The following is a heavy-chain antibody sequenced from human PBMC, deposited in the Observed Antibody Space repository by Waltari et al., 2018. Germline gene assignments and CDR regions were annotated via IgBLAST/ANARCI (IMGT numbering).Heavy chain of an antibody. J-gene: IGHJ4*02. Sequence: QVQLQQWGAGLLKPSETLSLICAVYGGSFSGYYWSWIRQPPGKGLEWIGEINHSGSTNYNPSLKSRVTISVDTSKNQFSLKLSSVTAADTAVYYCARSGIAAAGHYFDYWGQGTLVTVSS. D-gene: IGHD6-13*01. V-gene: IGHV4-34*01. CDR1: GGSFSGYY. CDR2: INHSGST. CDR3: ARSGIAAAGHYFDY.